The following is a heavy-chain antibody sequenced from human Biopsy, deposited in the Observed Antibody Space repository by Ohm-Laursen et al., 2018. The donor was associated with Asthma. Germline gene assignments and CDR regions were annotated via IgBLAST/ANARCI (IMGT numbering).Heavy chain of an antibody. Sequence: SLRLSCAASGFAVSRDHMFWVRQAPGKGLEWVSVIYSGGTSHTADSVRGRFTISRDYSKNTLYLQMHSLRAEDTAAYYCARGDSSNWSHYHFDYWGQGTLVTVSS. V-gene: IGHV3-53*01. D-gene: IGHD3-22*01. CDR2: IYSGGTS. CDR1: GFAVSRDH. CDR3: ARGDSSNWSHYHFDY. J-gene: IGHJ4*02.